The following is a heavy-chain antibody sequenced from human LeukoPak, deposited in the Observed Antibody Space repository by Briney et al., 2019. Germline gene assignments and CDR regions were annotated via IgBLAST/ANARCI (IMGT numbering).Heavy chain of an antibody. CDR3: ARTTGPNYYYYYMDV. CDR2: IIPIFGTA. V-gene: IGHV1-69*05. Sequence: SVKVSCKASGGTFSSYAISWVRQAPGQGLECMGRIIPIFGTANYAQKFQGRVTITTDESTSTAYMELSSLRSEDTAVYYCARTTGPNYYYYYMDVWGKGTTVTVSS. D-gene: IGHD4-17*01. CDR1: GGTFSSYA. J-gene: IGHJ6*03.